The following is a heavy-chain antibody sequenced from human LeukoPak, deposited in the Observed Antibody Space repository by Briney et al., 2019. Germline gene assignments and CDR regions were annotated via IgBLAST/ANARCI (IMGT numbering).Heavy chain of an antibody. CDR3: ARYCTGAICYSGAFDI. Sequence: SETLSLTCTVSGGSIASGDYYWSWIRQSPGEGLEWIGYIWFSGNAYYNPSLKSRVTISVDTSKTRFSLKLTSVTAADTAVYYCARYCTGAICYSGAFDIWGRGTMVTVSS. CDR1: GGSIASGDYY. V-gene: IGHV4-30-4*01. J-gene: IGHJ3*02. CDR2: IWFSGNA. D-gene: IGHD2-15*01.